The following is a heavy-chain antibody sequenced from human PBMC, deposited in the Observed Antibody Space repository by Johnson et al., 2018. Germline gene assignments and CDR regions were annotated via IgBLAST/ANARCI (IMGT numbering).Heavy chain of an antibody. CDR3: TRAPYSSSWYPFDS. CDR1: GDSINSGDHY. CDR2: IYYTGRT. J-gene: IGHJ4*02. V-gene: IGHV4-30-4*01. Sequence: QVQLQESGPGLVKXSQTLSLTCTVSGDSINSGDHYWTWIRQPPGKGLEWIGYIYYTGRTYDHPSLKGRLTLSRDKPKNQFPLKLSSVTAAGTAVYYCTRAPYSSSWYPFDSWGQGTLVTVSS. D-gene: IGHD6-13*01.